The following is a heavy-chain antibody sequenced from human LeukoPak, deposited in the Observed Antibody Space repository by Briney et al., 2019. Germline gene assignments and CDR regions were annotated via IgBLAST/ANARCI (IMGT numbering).Heavy chain of an antibody. CDR1: GYTFTNYD. V-gene: IGHV1-8*02. Sequence: GPSVKASCKASGYTFTNYDTNWVRQATGQGLEWMGWMNPGSGYTGFAQKFQGRVTITRDTSISTAYMEVTSLRSEDTAVYFCARGYINGPYYFDSWGQGTLVTVSS. CDR2: MNPGSGYT. CDR3: ARGYINGPYYFDS. J-gene: IGHJ4*02. D-gene: IGHD5-18*01.